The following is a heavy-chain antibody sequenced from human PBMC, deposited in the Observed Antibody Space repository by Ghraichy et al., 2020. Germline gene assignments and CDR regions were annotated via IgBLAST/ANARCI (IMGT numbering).Heavy chain of an antibody. CDR1: GFTFSSYD. J-gene: IGHJ4*02. CDR3: ARALTRGNEGYYFDY. Sequence: GGSLRLSCAASGFTFSSYDMHWVRQATGKGLEWVSAIGTADDTYYPGSVKGRFTISRENAKNSLYLQMNSLRAGDTAVYYCARALTRGNEGYYFDYWGQGTLVIVSS. CDR2: IGTADDT. D-gene: IGHD4-11*01. V-gene: IGHV3-13*04.